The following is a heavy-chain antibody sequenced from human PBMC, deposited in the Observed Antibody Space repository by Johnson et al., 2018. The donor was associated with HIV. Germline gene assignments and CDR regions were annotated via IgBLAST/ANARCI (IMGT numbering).Heavy chain of an antibody. CDR3: AKVGSSSCYARTRLCAFDV. V-gene: IGHV3-74*01. J-gene: IGHJ3*01. CDR1: GFSFSSYW. D-gene: IGHD2-2*01. Sequence: VQLVESGGGLVQPGGSLRLSCAVSGFSFSSYWMHWVRQPPGKGLVWVSRINSDGTTTTYADSMKGRFTISRDNSKNTLYLQMNSLRVEDTSMYFCAKVGSSSCYARTRLCAFDVWGQGTMVTVSS. CDR2: INSDGTTT.